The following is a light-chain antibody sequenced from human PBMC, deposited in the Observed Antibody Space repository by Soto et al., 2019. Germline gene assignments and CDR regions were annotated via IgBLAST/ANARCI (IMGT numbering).Light chain of an antibody. CDR3: QPSSNGFT. CDR1: QSVSSY. V-gene: IGKV3-11*01. J-gene: IGKJ3*01. Sequence: EIVLTQSPATLSLSPGERDTLSCRASQSVSSYLAWYQQKPGQAPRLLIYDASNRATGIPARFSGSGSGTDVTLTISSLEPEDFAFYVCQPSSNGFTFGPGNKVDIK. CDR2: DAS.